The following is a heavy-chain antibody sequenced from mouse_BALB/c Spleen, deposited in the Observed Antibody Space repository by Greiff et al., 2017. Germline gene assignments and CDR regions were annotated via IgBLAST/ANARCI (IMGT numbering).Heavy chain of an antibody. Sequence: QVQLQQSGAELARPGASVKLSCKASGYTFTSYWMQWVKQRPGRGLEWIGAIYPGDGDTRYTQKFKGKATLTADKSSSTAYMQLSSLASEDSAVYYCARRRYDEDYYAMDYWGQGTSVTVSS. CDR1: GYTFTSYW. V-gene: IGHV1-87*01. D-gene: IGHD2-14*01. CDR2: IYPGDGDT. CDR3: ARRRYDEDYYAMDY. J-gene: IGHJ4*01.